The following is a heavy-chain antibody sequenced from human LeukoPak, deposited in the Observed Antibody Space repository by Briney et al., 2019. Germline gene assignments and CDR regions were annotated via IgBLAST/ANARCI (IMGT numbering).Heavy chain of an antibody. CDR1: GFTFSSYE. V-gene: IGHV3-48*03. D-gene: IGHD5-18*01. Sequence: GGSLRLSCAASGFTFSSYEMNWVRQAPGKGLEWVSYISSSGSTIYYADSVKGRFTISRDNSKNTLYLQMNSLRAEDTAVYYCAKDRGRYSYGSYQFGFDSWGQGTLVTVSS. J-gene: IGHJ4*02. CDR2: ISSSGSTI. CDR3: AKDRGRYSYGSYQFGFDS.